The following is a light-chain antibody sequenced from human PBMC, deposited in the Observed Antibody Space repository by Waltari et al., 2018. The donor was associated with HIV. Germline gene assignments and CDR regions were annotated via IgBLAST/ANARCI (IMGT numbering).Light chain of an antibody. V-gene: IGLV2-14*03. J-gene: IGLJ2*01. Sequence: QSALTQPASVSGSPGQSITISCTGTNSDIGTYHYVSWYQQLSAKAPRLLISEVNNRPSGVSNRFSGSKAGNTASLSISGLQAEDEGKYYCSSYTATKTLVFGGGTDVTVL. CDR2: EVN. CDR1: NSDIGTYHY. CDR3: SSYTATKTLV.